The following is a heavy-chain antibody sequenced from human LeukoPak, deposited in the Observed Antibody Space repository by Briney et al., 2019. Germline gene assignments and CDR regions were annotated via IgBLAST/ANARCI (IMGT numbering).Heavy chain of an antibody. CDR1: GGTFSSYA. J-gene: IGHJ4*02. D-gene: IGHD2-15*01. CDR3: ARDYCTGGSCRRYFDF. Sequence: ASVKVSCKASGGTFSSYAISWVRQAPGQGLEWMGIINPSGGSTSYAQKFQGRVTMTRDTSTSTVYMELSSLRSEDTALYYCARDYCTGGSCRRYFDFWGQGTLVTVSS. V-gene: IGHV1-46*01. CDR2: INPSGGST.